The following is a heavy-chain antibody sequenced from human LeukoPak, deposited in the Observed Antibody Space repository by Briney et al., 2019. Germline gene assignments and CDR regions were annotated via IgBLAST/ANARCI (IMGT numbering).Heavy chain of an antibody. CDR3: ARDQYYYDSSGYRFDY. Sequence: SVKVSCKASGGTSSSYAISWVRQAPGQGLEWMGRIIPIFGTANYAQKFQGRVTITTDESTSTAYMELSSLRSEDTAVYYCARDQYYYDSSGYRFDYWGQGTLVTVSS. CDR1: GGTSSSYA. V-gene: IGHV1-69*05. CDR2: IIPIFGTA. D-gene: IGHD3-22*01. J-gene: IGHJ4*02.